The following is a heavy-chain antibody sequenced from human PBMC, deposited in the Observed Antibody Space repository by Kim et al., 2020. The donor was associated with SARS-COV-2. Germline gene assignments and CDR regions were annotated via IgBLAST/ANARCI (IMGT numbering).Heavy chain of an antibody. Sequence: GGSLRLSCAASGFTFSSYWMSWVRQAPGKGLEWVANIKQDGSEKYYVDSVKGRFTISRDNAKNSLYLQMNSLRAEDTAVYYCARDGYSSSWSQYYYYGMDVWGQGTTVTVSS. J-gene: IGHJ6*02. D-gene: IGHD6-13*01. CDR1: GFTFSSYW. CDR3: ARDGYSSSWSQYYYYGMDV. CDR2: IKQDGSEK. V-gene: IGHV3-7*01.